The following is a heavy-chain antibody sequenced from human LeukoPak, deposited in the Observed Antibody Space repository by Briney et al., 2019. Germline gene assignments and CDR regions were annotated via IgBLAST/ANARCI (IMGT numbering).Heavy chain of an antibody. CDR1: GFTFSSYA. CDR2: ISYDGSNK. CDR3: TRDVGSTSSYYYYYSMDV. V-gene: IGHV3-30-3*01. D-gene: IGHD2-2*01. J-gene: IGHJ6*02. Sequence: PGGSLRLSCAASGFTFSSYAMHWVRQAPGKGLEWVAVISYDGSNKYYADSVKGRFTISRDNSKNTLYLQMNSLRAEDTAVYYCTRDVGSTSSYYYYYSMDVWGQGTTVTVSS.